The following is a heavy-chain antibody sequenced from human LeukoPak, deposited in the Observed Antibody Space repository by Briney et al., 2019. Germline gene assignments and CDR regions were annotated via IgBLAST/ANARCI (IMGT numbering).Heavy chain of an antibody. J-gene: IGHJ6*04. CDR2: INHSGST. V-gene: IGHV4-34*01. CDR1: GSSFSGYY. D-gene: IGHD5-12*01. Sequence: SETLSLTCAVYGSSFSGYYWSWIRQPPRKGLEWIGEINHSGSTNYNPSLMSRGTISVDTSKNQFSMTLSSVPAAQPAVYSCARRRYDHSGYYYGMDVWGKGTTVTVSS. CDR3: ARRRYDHSGYYYGMDV.